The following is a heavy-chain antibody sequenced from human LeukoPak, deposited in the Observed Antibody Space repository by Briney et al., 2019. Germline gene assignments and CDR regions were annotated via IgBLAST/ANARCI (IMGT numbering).Heavy chain of an antibody. CDR1: GFTFSSYD. J-gene: IGHJ4*02. V-gene: IGHV3-48*03. CDR2: ISSGVSSI. Sequence: GGSLRLSCATSGFTFSSYDMNWVRQAPGKGLEWVSYISSGVSSIYYADSVKGRFTISRDNAKNSLYLQMNSLRAEDTALYYCARGYSYDFDYWGQGTLSPSPQ. CDR3: ARGYSYDFDY. D-gene: IGHD5-18*01.